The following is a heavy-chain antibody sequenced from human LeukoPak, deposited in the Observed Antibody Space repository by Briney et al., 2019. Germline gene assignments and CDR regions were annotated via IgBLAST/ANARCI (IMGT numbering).Heavy chain of an antibody. Sequence: GGSPRLSCAASTFTFSSYGMHWVRQAPGKGLEWVAIIWYDGSNRYYADSVKGRFTISRDNSKNTLYLQINSLRAEDTAVYNCARDRGSGSYEGYYFDYWGQGTLVTVSS. J-gene: IGHJ4*02. CDR3: ARDRGSGSYEGYYFDY. CDR1: TFTFSSYG. V-gene: IGHV3-33*01. D-gene: IGHD3-10*01. CDR2: IWYDGSNR.